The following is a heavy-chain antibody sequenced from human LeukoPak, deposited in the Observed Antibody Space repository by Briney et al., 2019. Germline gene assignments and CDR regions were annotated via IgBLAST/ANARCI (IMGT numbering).Heavy chain of an antibody. Sequence: GGSLRLSCAASGFSFSSYEMNWVRQAPGKGLEWVSYISNSGSTIYYADSVKGRFTISRDNAKNSLYLQMNSLRAEDTAVYYCARDEIRSGAFDIWGRGTMVTVSS. CDR2: ISNSGSTI. CDR3: ARDEIRSGAFDI. CDR1: GFSFSSYE. D-gene: IGHD3-10*01. J-gene: IGHJ3*02. V-gene: IGHV3-48*03.